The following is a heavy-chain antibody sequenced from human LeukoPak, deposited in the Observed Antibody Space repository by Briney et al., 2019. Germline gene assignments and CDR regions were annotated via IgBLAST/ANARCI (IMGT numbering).Heavy chain of an antibody. CDR2: INHSGST. V-gene: IGHV4-34*01. Sequence: SETLSLTCAVYGGSFSGYYWSWIRQPPGKGLEWIGEINHSGSTNYNPSLKSRVTISVDTSKNQFSLKLSSVTAADTAVYYCARATLQIFYCSGGSRCRVGFDPRGQGTLVTVSS. J-gene: IGHJ5*02. CDR3: ARATLQIFYCSGGSRCRVGFDP. CDR1: GGSFSGYY. D-gene: IGHD2-15*01.